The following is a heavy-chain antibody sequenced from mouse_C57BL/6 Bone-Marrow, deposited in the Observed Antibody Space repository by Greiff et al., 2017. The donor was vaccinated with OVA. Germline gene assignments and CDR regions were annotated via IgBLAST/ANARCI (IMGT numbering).Heavy chain of an antibody. V-gene: IGHV1-42*01. CDR2: INPSTGGT. CDR3: ARGGHYYAMDY. CDR1: GYSFTGYY. Sequence: VQLQQSGPELVKPGASVKISCKASGYSFTGYYMNWVKQSPEKSLEWIGEINPSTGGTTYNQKFKAKATLTVDKSSSTAYMQLKSLTSEDSAVYYCARGGHYYAMDYWGQGTSDTVSS. D-gene: IGHD3-3*01. J-gene: IGHJ4*01.